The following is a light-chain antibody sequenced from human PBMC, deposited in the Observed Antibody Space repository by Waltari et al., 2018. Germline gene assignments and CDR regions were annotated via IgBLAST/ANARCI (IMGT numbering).Light chain of an antibody. J-gene: IGKJ4*01. CDR2: GAS. V-gene: IGKV1-13*02. Sequence: AIQLTQAPSSLSASVGDRVIITCRASQGIRTRLAWYQQRPGRAPKVLIFGASVLQSGVPSRFSCSGSGTDFTLTISSVQPEDFATYYCQQFNTYPLTFGGGTKVEIK. CDR3: QQFNTYPLT. CDR1: QGIRTR.